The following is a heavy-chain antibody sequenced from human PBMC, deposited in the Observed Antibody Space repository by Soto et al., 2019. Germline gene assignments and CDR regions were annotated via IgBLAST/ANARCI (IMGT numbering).Heavy chain of an antibody. CDR3: ARDMNYDSSGYSGY. J-gene: IGHJ4*02. V-gene: IGHV3-33*01. D-gene: IGHD3-22*01. CDR1: GFTFSSYG. Sequence: GGSLRLSCAASGFTFSSYGMHWVRQAPGKGLEWVAVIWYDGSNKYNADSVKGRFTISRDNSKNTLYLQMNSLRAEDTAVYYCARDMNYDSSGYSGYWGQGTLVTVSS. CDR2: IWYDGSNK.